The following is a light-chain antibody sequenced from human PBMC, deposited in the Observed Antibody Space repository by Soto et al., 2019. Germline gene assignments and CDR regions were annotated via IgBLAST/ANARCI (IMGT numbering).Light chain of an antibody. J-gene: IGKJ4*01. V-gene: IGKV1-6*01. CDR1: QGIRND. CDR2: AAS. Sequence: AIPMTQSPSSLSASVGDRVTITCRASQGIRNDLGWYQQKPGKAPKLLIYAASSLQSGVPSRFSGSGSGTDFTLTISSLQPEDYATYYCLQDYNYPLTFGGGTKVEIK. CDR3: LQDYNYPLT.